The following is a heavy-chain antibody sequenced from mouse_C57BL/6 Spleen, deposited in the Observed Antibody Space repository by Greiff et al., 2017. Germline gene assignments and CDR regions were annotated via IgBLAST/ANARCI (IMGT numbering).Heavy chain of an antibody. Sequence: DVKLQESGAELVRPGASVKLSCTASGFNIKDDYMHWVKQRPEQGLEWIGWIDPENGDTEYASKFQGKATITADTSSNTAYLQLSSLTSEDTAVYYCTTGWDLDYWGQGTTLTVSS. D-gene: IGHD4-1*01. J-gene: IGHJ2*01. CDR3: TTGWDLDY. CDR2: IDPENGDT. V-gene: IGHV14-4*01. CDR1: GFNIKDDY.